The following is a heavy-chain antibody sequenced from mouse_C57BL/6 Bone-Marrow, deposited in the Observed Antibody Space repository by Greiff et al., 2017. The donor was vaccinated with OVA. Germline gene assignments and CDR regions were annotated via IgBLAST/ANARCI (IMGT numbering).Heavy chain of an antibody. CDR3: ARSHPYGSSDY. J-gene: IGHJ2*01. CDR2: INPYNGGT. CDR1: GYTFTDYY. V-gene: IGHV1-19*01. D-gene: IGHD1-1*01. Sequence: VQLQQSGPVLVKPGASVKMSCKASGYTFTDYYMNWVKQSHGKSLEWIGVINPYNGGTSYNQKFKGKATLPVDKSSSTAYMELNSLTSEDSAVYYCARSHPYGSSDYWGQGTTLTVSS.